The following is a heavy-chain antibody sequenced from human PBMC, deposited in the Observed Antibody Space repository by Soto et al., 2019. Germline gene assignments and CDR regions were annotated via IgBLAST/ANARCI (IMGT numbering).Heavy chain of an antibody. J-gene: IGHJ4*02. V-gene: IGHV4-39*01. CDR2: IYYSGST. Sequence: SETLSLTCTVSGGSISSSSYYWGWIRQPPGKGLEWIGSIYYSGSTYYNPSLKSRVTISVDTSKNQFSLKLSSVTAADTAVYYCARHGSRINYDISTGTTRQTGEIDYWGQGTLVTVSS. CDR3: ARHGSRINYDISTGTTRQTGEIDY. CDR1: GGSISSSSYY. D-gene: IGHD3-9*01.